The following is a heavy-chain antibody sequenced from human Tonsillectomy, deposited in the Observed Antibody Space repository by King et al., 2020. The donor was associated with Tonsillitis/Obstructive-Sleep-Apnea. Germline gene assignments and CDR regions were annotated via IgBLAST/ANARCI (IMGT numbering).Heavy chain of an antibody. CDR1: GGSFSFYY. V-gene: IGHV4-34*01. J-gene: IGHJ2*01. CDR3: ARVRGDDGGIWYFDL. CDR2: IRQGGST. D-gene: IGHD2-21*01. Sequence: VQLQQWGAGLLKPSETLSLTCAVYGGSFSFYYWSWIRQPPGKGLEWMGEIRQGGSTSYNPSLKNRRTMLVDTSKSQFSLNLSSVTAADTAVYFCARVRGDDGGIWYFDLWGRGTLVTVSS.